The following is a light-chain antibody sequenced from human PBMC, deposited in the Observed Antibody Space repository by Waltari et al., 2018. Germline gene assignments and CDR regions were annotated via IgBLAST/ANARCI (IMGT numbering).Light chain of an antibody. Sequence: SYELTQPPSVSVSPGQTARITCTGHALPTQYGYWYQQKSGQAPVLVIYEDNKRRSGIPERFSGSSSGTMVTLTISGAQVEDEGDYYCYSTDRTGKQRVFGGGTKLTVL. J-gene: IGLJ2*01. CDR1: ALPTQY. CDR2: EDN. V-gene: IGLV3-10*01. CDR3: YSTDRTGKQRV.